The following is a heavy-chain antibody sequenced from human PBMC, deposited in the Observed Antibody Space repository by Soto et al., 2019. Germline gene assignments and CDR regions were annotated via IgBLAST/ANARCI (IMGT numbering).Heavy chain of an antibody. CDR3: TTSRMNYDLLYYFDY. V-gene: IGHV1-24*01. D-gene: IGHD3-3*01. J-gene: IGHJ4*02. CDR1: GYTLTELS. Sequence: VSVKVSCKVSGYTLTELSMHWVRQAPGKGLEWMGGFDPEDGETIYAQKFQGRVTMTEDTSTDTAYMELSSLRSEDTAVYYCTTSRMNYDLLYYFDYWGQGTPVTVSS. CDR2: FDPEDGET.